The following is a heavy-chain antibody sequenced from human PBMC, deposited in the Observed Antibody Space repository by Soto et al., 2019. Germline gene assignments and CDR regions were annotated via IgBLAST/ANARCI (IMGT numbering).Heavy chain of an antibody. D-gene: IGHD2-8*01. V-gene: IGHV3-30*18. Sequence: GGSLRLSCAASGFTFSSYGMHWVRQAPGKGLEWVAVISYDGSNKYYADSVKGRFTISRDNSKNTLYLQMNSLRAEDTAVYYCAKSRTIVLMVPLDYWGQGTLVTVS. J-gene: IGHJ4*02. CDR3: AKSRTIVLMVPLDY. CDR1: GFTFSSYG. CDR2: ISYDGSNK.